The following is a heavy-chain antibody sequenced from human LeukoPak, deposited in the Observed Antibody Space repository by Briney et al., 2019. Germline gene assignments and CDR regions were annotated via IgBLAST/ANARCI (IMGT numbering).Heavy chain of an antibody. Sequence: GGSLRLSCAASGFTFSSYEVNWVRQAPGKGLEWVSYISSSANTIYYADSVRGRFTISRDNAKNSLYLQMNSLRAEDTAVYYCASRYCSGGSCYGRDGFDIWGQGTRVTVSS. D-gene: IGHD2-15*01. J-gene: IGHJ3*02. V-gene: IGHV3-48*03. CDR2: ISSSANTI. CDR1: GFTFSSYE. CDR3: ASRYCSGGSCYGRDGFDI.